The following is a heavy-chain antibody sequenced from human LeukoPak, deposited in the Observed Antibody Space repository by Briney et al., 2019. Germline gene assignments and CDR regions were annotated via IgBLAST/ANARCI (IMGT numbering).Heavy chain of an antibody. CDR2: ISSSSSTI. J-gene: IGHJ4*02. Sequence: GGSLRLSCAASGFTVSSNYMSWVRQAPGKGLEWVSYISSSSSTIYYADSVKGRFNISRDNDKNSLYLQMNSLRAEDTAVYYCASDFFPVVDSTWYEIGYWGQGTLVTVSS. V-gene: IGHV3-48*01. CDR1: GFTVSSNY. CDR3: ASDFFPVVDSTWYEIGY. D-gene: IGHD2-21*01.